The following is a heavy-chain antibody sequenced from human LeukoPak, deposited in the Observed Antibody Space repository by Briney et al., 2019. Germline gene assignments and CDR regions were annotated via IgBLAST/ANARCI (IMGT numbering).Heavy chain of an antibody. V-gene: IGHV3-23*01. CDR2: ISGSGGDT. Sequence: GGSLRLSCAASGFTFNNYAMNWVRQAPGKGLDWVSAISGSGGDTYYADSAKGRFTISRDNSKNTLYLQMNSLRAEDTAIYYCAKDPYGSGSYPLDYWGQGTLVIVSS. J-gene: IGHJ4*02. D-gene: IGHD3-10*01. CDR1: GFTFNNYA. CDR3: AKDPYGSGSYPLDY.